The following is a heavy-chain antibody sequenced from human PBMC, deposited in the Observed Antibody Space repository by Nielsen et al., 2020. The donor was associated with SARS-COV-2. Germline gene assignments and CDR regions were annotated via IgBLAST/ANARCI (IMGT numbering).Heavy chain of an antibody. D-gene: IGHD7-27*01. J-gene: IGHJ6*02. CDR3: ARANWGNYYYGMDV. V-gene: IGHV3-21*01. Sequence: GESLKISCAASGVAFRYYNMHWVRQAPGKGLEWLSSISGNSNYRDYAASVKGRFTISRDNSKNTLYLQMNSLRAEDTAVYYCARANWGNYYYGMDVWGQGTTVTVSS. CDR1: GVAFRYYN. CDR2: ISGNSNYR.